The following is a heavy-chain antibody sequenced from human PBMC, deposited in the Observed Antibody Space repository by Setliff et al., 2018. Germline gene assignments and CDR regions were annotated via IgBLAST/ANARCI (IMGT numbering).Heavy chain of an antibody. CDR1: GGSISSGSYY. J-gene: IGHJ4*02. CDR2: LHTSGST. V-gene: IGHV4-61*02. CDR3: ARDNTIVGATDY. Sequence: PSETLSLTCAVSGGSISSGSYYWSWIRQPAGKGLEWAGRLHTSGSTNYNPSLKSRVTISVDTSKNQFSLKLSSVTAADTAVYFCARDNTIVGATDYWGQGTLVTVSS. D-gene: IGHD1-26*01.